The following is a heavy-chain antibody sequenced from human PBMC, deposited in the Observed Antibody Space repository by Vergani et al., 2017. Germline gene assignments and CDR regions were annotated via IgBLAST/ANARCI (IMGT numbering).Heavy chain of an antibody. D-gene: IGHD3-9*01. J-gene: IGHJ4*02. Sequence: QVQLVQSGAEVGKPGASVKISCEASGYTFTAYYIHWVRQAPEQGLEWVGVISPDGFSTFYAQKFQGRVTITRDTSTSTVYVEVNSLRSDDTAVYYCARGPPLTGVFDYWGQGNLVTGSS. V-gene: IGHV1-46*03. CDR2: ISPDGFST. CDR3: ARGPPLTGVFDY. CDR1: GYTFTAYY.